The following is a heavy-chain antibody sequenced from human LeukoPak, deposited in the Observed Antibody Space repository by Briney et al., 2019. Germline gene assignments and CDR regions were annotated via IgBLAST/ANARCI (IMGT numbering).Heavy chain of an antibody. CDR1: GGSISSSSYY. CDR3: ARLSPSSWLDY. J-gene: IGHJ4*02. V-gene: IGHV4-39*01. CDR2: IYYSGST. D-gene: IGHD6-13*01. Sequence: PSETLSLTCTVSGGSISSSSYYWGWIRQPPGKGLEWIGSIYYSGSTYYNPSLKSRVTISVDTSKNQFSLKLSSVTAADTAVYYCARLSPSSWLDYWGQGTLATVSS.